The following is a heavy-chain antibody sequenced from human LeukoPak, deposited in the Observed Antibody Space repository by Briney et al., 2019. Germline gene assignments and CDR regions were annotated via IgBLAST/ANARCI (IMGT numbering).Heavy chain of an antibody. J-gene: IGHJ6*02. Sequence: SVKVSCKASGGTFSSYAISWVRQAPGQGLEWMGRIIPILGIANYAQKFQGRVTTTADKSTSTAYMELSSLRSEDTAVYYCARIAAAFYYGMDVWGQGTTVTVSS. CDR2: IIPILGIA. D-gene: IGHD6-13*01. V-gene: IGHV1-69*04. CDR1: GGTFSSYA. CDR3: ARIAAAFYYGMDV.